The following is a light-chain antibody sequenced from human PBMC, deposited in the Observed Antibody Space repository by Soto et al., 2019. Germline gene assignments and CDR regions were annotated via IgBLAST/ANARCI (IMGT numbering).Light chain of an antibody. CDR2: SDY. V-gene: IGLV1-44*01. CDR3: APWNGTLNGLYV. CDR1: SSNIGSLS. J-gene: IGLJ1*01. Sequence: QSVLTQPPSASGTPGQRVTISCSGSSSNIGSLSVDWYQHLPGTAPKLIIYSDYQRPSGVPDRFSGSKSGTSASLAISGLQSEDDADYYCAPWNGTLNGLYVFGTGTKLTVL.